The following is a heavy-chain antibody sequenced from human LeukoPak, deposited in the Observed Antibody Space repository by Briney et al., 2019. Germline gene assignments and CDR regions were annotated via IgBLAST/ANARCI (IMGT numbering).Heavy chain of an antibody. V-gene: IGHV1-18*01. CDR3: ARAPRIWSGFFYFDH. CDR2: ISGYNYKT. D-gene: IGHD3-3*01. CDR1: GYSFTSYG. Sequence: ASVKVSCKASGYSFTSYGISWVRQAPGQGLEWMGWISGYNYKTNYAQKVQGRVTMTTDTSTITAYMELRSLRSDDTALYYCARAPRIWSGFFYFDHWGQGTLVTVSS. J-gene: IGHJ4*02.